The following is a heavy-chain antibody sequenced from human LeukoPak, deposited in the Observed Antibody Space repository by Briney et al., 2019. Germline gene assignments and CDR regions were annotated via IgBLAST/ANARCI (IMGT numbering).Heavy chain of an antibody. CDR2: IYYSGST. Sequence: SETLSLTCTVSGGSNSSSSYYWGWIRQPPGKGLEWIGSIYYSGSTYYNPSLKSRVTISVDTSKNQFSLKLSSVTAADTAVYYCARLEPFESFDIVVVPAARGWFDPWGQGTLVTVSS. CDR1: GGSNSSSSYY. CDR3: ARLEPFESFDIVVVPAARGWFDP. J-gene: IGHJ5*02. D-gene: IGHD2-2*01. V-gene: IGHV4-39*01.